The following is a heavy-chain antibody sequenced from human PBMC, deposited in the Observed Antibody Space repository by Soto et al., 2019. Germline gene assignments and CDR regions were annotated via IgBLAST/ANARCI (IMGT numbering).Heavy chain of an antibody. Sequence: SETLSLTCNVSGASVSSGDYYWSWIRQPPGKGLEWIGYISNSGSTYSNPSLRSRLAMSLDASKNQFSLQMRSVTAADTAVYFCARDRVAVAVGDAWG. J-gene: IGHJ3*01. D-gene: IGHD2-15*01. CDR2: ISNSGST. V-gene: IGHV4-30-4*01. CDR3: ARDRVAVAVGDA. CDR1: GASVSSGDYY.